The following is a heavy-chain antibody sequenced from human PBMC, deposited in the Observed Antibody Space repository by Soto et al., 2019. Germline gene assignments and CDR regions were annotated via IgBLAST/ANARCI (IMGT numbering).Heavy chain of an antibody. V-gene: IGHV1-69*06. CDR1: GGTFSSYA. CDR2: IIPIFGTA. CDR3: ARWAVVVPAALGGAFDI. D-gene: IGHD2-2*01. J-gene: IGHJ3*02. Sequence: VQLVQSGAEVKKPGSSVKVSCKASGGTFSSYAISWVRHAPGQGLEWMGGIIPIFGTANYAQKFQGRVTITADKSTSTAYMELSSLRSEDTAVYYCARWAVVVPAALGGAFDIWGQGTMVTVSS.